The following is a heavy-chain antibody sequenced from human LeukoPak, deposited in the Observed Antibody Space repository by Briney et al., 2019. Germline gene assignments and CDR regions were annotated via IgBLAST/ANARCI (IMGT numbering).Heavy chain of an antibody. CDR3: ASSRGYDVGGYFDY. D-gene: IGHD5-12*01. CDR1: GYTFTSYY. J-gene: IGHJ4*02. V-gene: IGHV1-46*01. Sequence: ASVKVSCKASGYTFTSYYMHWVRQAPGQGLEWMGIINPSGGSTNYAQKFQDRVTITRDTSASTAYMELSSLRSEDTAMYYCASSRGYDVGGYFDYWGQGTLVTVSS. CDR2: INPSGGST.